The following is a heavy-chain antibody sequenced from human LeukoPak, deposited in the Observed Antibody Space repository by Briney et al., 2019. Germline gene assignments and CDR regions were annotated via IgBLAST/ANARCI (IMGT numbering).Heavy chain of an antibody. V-gene: IGHV3-33*06. Sequence: SGGSLRLSCAASGFSFSTYGMHWVRRAPGKGLEWVAVIWYDGSNKYYADSVKGRFTISRDNSKNTLYLQMNSLRAEDTALYYCAKDLKPYYYDSSGYYYEYYFDYWGQGTLVTVSS. D-gene: IGHD3-22*01. CDR2: IWYDGSNK. CDR3: AKDLKPYYYDSSGYYYEYYFDY. J-gene: IGHJ4*02. CDR1: GFSFSTYG.